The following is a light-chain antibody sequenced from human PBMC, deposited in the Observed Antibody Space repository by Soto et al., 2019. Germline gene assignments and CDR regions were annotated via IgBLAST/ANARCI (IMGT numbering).Light chain of an antibody. Sequence: QTVVTQEPSFSVSPGGTVTLTCGLSSGSVSTNYYPSWYQQTPGQAPRTLIYSTNTRSSGVPDRFSGSILGNKAALTITGDQADDESDYYCVLYMGSGIGVFGGGTKLTVL. CDR2: STN. J-gene: IGLJ3*02. V-gene: IGLV8-61*01. CDR3: VLYMGSGIGV. CDR1: SGSVSTNYY.